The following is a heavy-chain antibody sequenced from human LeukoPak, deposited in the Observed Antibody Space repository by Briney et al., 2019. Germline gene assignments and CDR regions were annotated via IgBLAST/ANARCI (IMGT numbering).Heavy chain of an antibody. CDR3: ARHPDGSLSLDY. CDR2: ISSCGRHT. J-gene: IGHJ4*02. V-gene: IGHV3-11*03. D-gene: IGHD1-26*01. CDR1: GFSFSDYY. Sequence: PGGSLRLSCVASGFSFSDYYMSWILQAPGKGLEWVSYISSCGRHTNYADSVTGRFTISRNNAKKSLHLQMNSLRAEDTAVYYCARHPDGSLSLDYWGQGTLVTVSS.